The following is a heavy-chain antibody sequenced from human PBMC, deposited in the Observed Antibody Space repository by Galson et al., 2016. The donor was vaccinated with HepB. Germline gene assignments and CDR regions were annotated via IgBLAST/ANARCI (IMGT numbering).Heavy chain of an antibody. V-gene: IGHV1-69*13. CDR2: LIPMFGDP. Sequence: SVKVSCKASGDTFNNYAITWVRQAPGQGLEWMGGLIPMFGDPNYGQNLQGRVIFSADEKTNTAYMELSSLRSEDTAVYFCARARFSTVQGVTLRPYKWFDPWGQGTLVTVSP. CDR1: GDTFNNYA. J-gene: IGHJ5*02. CDR3: ARARFSTVQGVTLRPYKWFDP. D-gene: IGHD3-10*01.